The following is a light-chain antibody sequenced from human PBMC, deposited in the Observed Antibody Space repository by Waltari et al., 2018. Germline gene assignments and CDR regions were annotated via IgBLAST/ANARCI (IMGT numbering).Light chain of an antibody. CDR3: QSADDSGNHVL. V-gene: IGLV3-25*03. Sequence: SPGLTQPPSVSVSPGQTAIITCSGSELTDKYIYWFQQKSGQAPVLVIRRNTGRPSGIPERFSASDSGTTGTVVISGVEAEDEADYYCQSADDSGNHVLFGGGTRLTVL. J-gene: IGLJ2*01. CDR2: RNT. CDR1: ELTDKY.